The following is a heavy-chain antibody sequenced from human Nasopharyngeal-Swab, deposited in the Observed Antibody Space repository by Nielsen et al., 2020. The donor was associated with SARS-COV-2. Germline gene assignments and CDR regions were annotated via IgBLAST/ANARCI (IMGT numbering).Heavy chain of an antibody. CDR3: AKPYGAFLGGGFDS. Sequence: SETLSLTCTVSGGSILDTDYYWAWIRQPPGKGLEWVGSIYSRGSTSHNPSLRSRVTISVDASKNQFSLKLNSLTAADTAMYHCAKPYGAFLGGGFDSWGQGTLVTVSS. CDR1: GGSILDTDYY. J-gene: IGHJ4*02. CDR2: IYSRGST. V-gene: IGHV4-39*01. D-gene: IGHD3-16*01.